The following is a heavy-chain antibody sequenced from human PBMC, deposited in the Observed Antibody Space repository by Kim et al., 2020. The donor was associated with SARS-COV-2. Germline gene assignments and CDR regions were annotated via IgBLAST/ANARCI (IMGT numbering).Heavy chain of an antibody. D-gene: IGHD6-13*01. V-gene: IGHV3-73*01. CDR3: TGRPGIAAADNPSDY. Sequence: GGSLRLFCAASGFTFSGSAMHWVRQASGKGLEWVGRIRSKANSYATAYAASVKGRFTISRDDSKNTAYLQMNSLKTEDTAVYYCTGRPGIAAADNPSDYWGQGTLVTVSS. CDR2: IRSKANSYAT. J-gene: IGHJ4*02. CDR1: GFTFSGSA.